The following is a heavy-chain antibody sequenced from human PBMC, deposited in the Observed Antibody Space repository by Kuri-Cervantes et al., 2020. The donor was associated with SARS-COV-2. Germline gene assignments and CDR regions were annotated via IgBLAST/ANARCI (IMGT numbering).Heavy chain of an antibody. CDR2: IYYSGST. D-gene: IGHD2-15*01. Sequence: ESLKISCTVSGGSISSYYWSWIRQPPGKGLEWIGYIYYSGSTNYNPSLKSRVTISVDTSKNQFSLKLSSVTAADTAVYYCARSAQGYCSGGSCYLDYYYYYGMDVWGQGTTVTVSS. CDR3: ARSAQGYCSGGSCYLDYYYYYGMDV. CDR1: GGSISSYY. V-gene: IGHV4-59*01. J-gene: IGHJ6*02.